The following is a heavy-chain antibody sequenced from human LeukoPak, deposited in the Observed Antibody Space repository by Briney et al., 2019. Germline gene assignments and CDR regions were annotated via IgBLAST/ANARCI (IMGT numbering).Heavy chain of an antibody. Sequence: PGRSLRRSCAASGCTFSSYAMSWVRQAPGKGLEWVSAISGSGGSTYYADSVKGRFTISRDNSKNTLYLQMNSLRAEDTAVYYCAKDRGIAAAGTRFDPWGQGTLVTVSS. J-gene: IGHJ5*02. CDR2: ISGSGGST. CDR3: AKDRGIAAAGTRFDP. CDR1: GCTFSSYA. V-gene: IGHV3-23*01. D-gene: IGHD6-13*01.